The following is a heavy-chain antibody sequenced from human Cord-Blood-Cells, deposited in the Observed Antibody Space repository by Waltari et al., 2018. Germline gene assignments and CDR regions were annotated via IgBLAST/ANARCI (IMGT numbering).Heavy chain of an antibody. CDR2: INHSGST. CDR1: GGSCSGYY. D-gene: IGHD3-22*01. Sequence: QVQLQQCGAGLLTPSETLSLTCAVYGGSCSGYYWSWIRQPPGKGLEWIGEINHSGSTNYNPSLKSRVTISVDTSKNQFSLKLSSVTAADTAVYYCAREHYDSSGYGAFDIWGQGIMVTVSS. J-gene: IGHJ3*02. V-gene: IGHV4-34*01. CDR3: AREHYDSSGYGAFDI.